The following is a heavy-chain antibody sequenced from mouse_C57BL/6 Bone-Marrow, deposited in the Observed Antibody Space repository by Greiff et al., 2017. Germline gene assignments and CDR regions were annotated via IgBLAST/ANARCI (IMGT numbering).Heavy chain of an antibody. J-gene: IGHJ4*01. CDR3: ARTEQLRPHYYAMDY. V-gene: IGHV1-50*01. D-gene: IGHD3-2*02. CDR1: GYTFPSYW. CDR2: LDPSDSYT. Sequence: QVQLQQPGAELVKPGASVKLSCKASGYTFPSYWMQWVKQRPGQGLEWIGELDPSDSYTNYNQKFKGKATLTVDTSSSTAYMQLSSLTSEDSAVYYCARTEQLRPHYYAMDYWGQGTSVTVSS.